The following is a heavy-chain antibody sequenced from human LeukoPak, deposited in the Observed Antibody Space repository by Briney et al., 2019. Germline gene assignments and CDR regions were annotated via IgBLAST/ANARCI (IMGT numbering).Heavy chain of an antibody. CDR3: ARDLDCSGGSCYSY. V-gene: IGHV3-66*03. D-gene: IGHD2-15*01. Sequence: QPGGSLRLSCAASGFTVSSNYMRRVRQAPGKGLEWVSVIYSCGSTYYAVSVKGRFTISRDNSKNTLYLQMNSLRAEDTAVYYCARDLDCSGGSCYSYWGQGTLVTVSS. J-gene: IGHJ4*02. CDR1: GFTVSSNY. CDR2: IYSCGST.